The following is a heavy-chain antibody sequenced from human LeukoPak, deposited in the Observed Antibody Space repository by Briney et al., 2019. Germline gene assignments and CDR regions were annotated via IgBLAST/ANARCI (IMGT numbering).Heavy chain of an antibody. CDR2: INPNSGDT. Sequence: GASVKVSCKASGHTFTASYIHWVRQAPGQGLEWMGRINPNSGDTNFAQKFQGRVTMIRDTSINTAYMELSRLRSDDTAEYYCARSAEQCTSGVCYTDYYMDVWGKGTTVTVSS. D-gene: IGHD2-8*01. CDR1: GHTFTASY. J-gene: IGHJ6*03. CDR3: ARSAEQCTSGVCYTDYYMDV. V-gene: IGHV1-2*02.